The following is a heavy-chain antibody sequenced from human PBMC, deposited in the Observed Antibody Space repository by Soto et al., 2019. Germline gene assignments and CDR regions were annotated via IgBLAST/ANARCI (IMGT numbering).Heavy chain of an antibody. V-gene: IGHV3-30*18. J-gene: IGHJ4*02. D-gene: IGHD3-10*01. CDR3: AKDRVEQSRSWTAE. CDR1: GFTFSNYG. CDR2: ISHGGTNK. Sequence: QLQLVESGGGVVQPGGSLRLSCEASGFTFSNYGMHWVRQAPGKGLEWVALISHGGTNKYYADSVKGRLTISRDNSRDTLSLQMNSLRHEDTALYYCAKDRVEQSRSWTAEWGQGPLVTVSS.